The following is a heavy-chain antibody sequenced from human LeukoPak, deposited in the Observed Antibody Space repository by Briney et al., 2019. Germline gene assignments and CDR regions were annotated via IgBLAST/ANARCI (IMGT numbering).Heavy chain of an antibody. D-gene: IGHD2-15*01. CDR1: GGSISSSSYN. CDR2: FDNSGST. Sequence: SETLSLTCTVSGGSISSSSYNWGWIRQPPGKGLEWIGSFDNSGSTYYNPSLKSRVTISVDTSKNQFSLKLSSVTAADTAVYYCARDPRWFNAFDIWGQGTMVTVSS. V-gene: IGHV4-39*07. J-gene: IGHJ3*02. CDR3: ARDPRWFNAFDI.